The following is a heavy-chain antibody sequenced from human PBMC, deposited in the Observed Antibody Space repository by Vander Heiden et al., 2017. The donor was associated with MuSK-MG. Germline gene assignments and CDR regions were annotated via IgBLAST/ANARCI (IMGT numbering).Heavy chain of an antibody. J-gene: IGHJ3*02. V-gene: IGHV4-34*01. CDR2: INHSGST. Sequence: QAQLQQWGAGLLKTSETLSLTCAVYGGSFSGYYWSLIRQPPGNWLEWIGEINHSGSTKYNPALKRRVTISVDTSKNQSARKRSSVTAAETAVYYCARVSRRDGDTLMTFDIWCQGTMVTVFS. CDR3: ARVSRRDGDTLMTFDI. D-gene: IGHD2-2*01. CDR1: GGSFSGYY.